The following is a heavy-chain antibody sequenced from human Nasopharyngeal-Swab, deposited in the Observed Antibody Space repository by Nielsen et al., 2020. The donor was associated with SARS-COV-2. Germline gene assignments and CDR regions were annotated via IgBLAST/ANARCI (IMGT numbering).Heavy chain of an antibody. CDR3: AREEAAAGNGEVYYYYGMDV. CDR1: GFTVSGNY. J-gene: IGHJ6*02. V-gene: IGHV3-53*01. CDR2: IYSGGST. D-gene: IGHD6-13*01. Sequence: GESLKISCAASGFTVSGNYMSWVRQAPGKGLEWVSVIYSGGSTYYADSVKGRFTISRDNSKNTLYLQMNSLRAEDTAVYYCAREEAAAGNGEVYYYYGMDVWGQGTTVTVSS.